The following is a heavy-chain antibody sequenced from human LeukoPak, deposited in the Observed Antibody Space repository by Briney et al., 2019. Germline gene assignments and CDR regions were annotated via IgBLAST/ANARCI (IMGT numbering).Heavy chain of an antibody. CDR3: ARDRGHDYGDYNLFDY. CDR2: IYYSGST. J-gene: IGHJ4*02. V-gene: IGHV4-59*01. CDR1: GGSISSYY. Sequence: PSETLSLTCTVSGGSISSYYWSWIRQPPGKGLEWIGYIYYSGSTNYNPSLKSRVTISVDTSKNQFSLKLSSVTAADTAVYYCARDRGHDYGDYNLFDYWGQGPLVTVSS. D-gene: IGHD4-17*01.